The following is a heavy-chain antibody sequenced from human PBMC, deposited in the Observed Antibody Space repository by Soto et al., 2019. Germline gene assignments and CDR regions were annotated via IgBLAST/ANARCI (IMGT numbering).Heavy chain of an antibody. D-gene: IGHD1-7*01. CDR3: ATSRRNWNYVEAFDI. CDR1: GFTVSSNY. J-gene: IGHJ3*02. Sequence: GGSLRLSCAASGFTVSSNYMSWVRQAPGKGLEWVSVIYSGGSTYYADSVKGRFTISRDNSKNTLYLQMISLRAEDTAVYYCATSRRNWNYVEAFDIWGQGTMVTVSS. CDR2: IYSGGST. V-gene: IGHV3-53*01.